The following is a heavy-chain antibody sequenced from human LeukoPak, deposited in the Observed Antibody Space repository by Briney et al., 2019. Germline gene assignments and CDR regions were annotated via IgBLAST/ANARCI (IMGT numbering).Heavy chain of an antibody. D-gene: IGHD2-21*02. CDR1: GYTFTGYY. CDR2: INPNSGDT. Sequence: ASVKVSCKASGYTFTGYYMHWVRQAPGQGLEWMGWINPNSGDTNYGQSFQGRVTMTRDSSISTAYMELSSLRSDDTAVYYCGLVTSGNWWFDPWGQGTLVTVSS. CDR3: GLVTSGNWWFDP. V-gene: IGHV1-2*02. J-gene: IGHJ5*02.